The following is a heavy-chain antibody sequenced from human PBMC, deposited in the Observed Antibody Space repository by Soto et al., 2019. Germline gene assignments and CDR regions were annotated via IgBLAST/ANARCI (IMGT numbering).Heavy chain of an antibody. Sequence: VQLVESGGGVVQPGTSLRHSCVASGFTFSSHGMHWVRQAPGKGLEWMAMIWHDGTNENYGDSVKGRFTISRDNSKDTLYLQMNSLRVEDTAVYYCAREGPGALRGDFDYWGQGTLVTVSS. D-gene: IGHD7-27*01. V-gene: IGHV3-33*01. CDR3: AREGPGALRGDFDY. J-gene: IGHJ4*02. CDR2: IWHDGTNE. CDR1: GFTFSSHG.